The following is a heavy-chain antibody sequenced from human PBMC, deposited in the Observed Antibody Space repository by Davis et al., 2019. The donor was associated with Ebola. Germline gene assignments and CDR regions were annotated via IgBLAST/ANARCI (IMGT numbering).Heavy chain of an antibody. V-gene: IGHV7-4-1*02. CDR1: GYTFTGYY. CDR3: ARGELNDYGATVYYYYGMDV. J-gene: IGHJ6*02. Sequence: ASVKVSCKASGYTFTGYYMHWVRQAPGQGLEWMGWINTNTGNPTYAQGFTGRFVFSLDTSVSTAYLQISSLKAEDTAVYYCARGELNDYGATVYYYYGMDVWGQGTTVTVSS. D-gene: IGHD4-17*01. CDR2: INTNTGNP.